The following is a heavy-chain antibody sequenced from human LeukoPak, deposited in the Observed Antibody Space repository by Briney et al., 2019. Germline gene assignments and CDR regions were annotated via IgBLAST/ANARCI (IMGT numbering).Heavy chain of an antibody. Sequence: ASVKVSCKASGYTFTGYYMHWVRQAPGQGLEWTGWINPNSGGTNYAQKFQGRVTMTRDTSISTAYMELSRLRSDDTAVYYCARYLGIEQLVDYWGQGTLVTVSS. V-gene: IGHV1-2*02. CDR1: GYTFTGYY. CDR2: INPNSGGT. J-gene: IGHJ4*02. CDR3: ARYLGIEQLVDY. D-gene: IGHD6-6*01.